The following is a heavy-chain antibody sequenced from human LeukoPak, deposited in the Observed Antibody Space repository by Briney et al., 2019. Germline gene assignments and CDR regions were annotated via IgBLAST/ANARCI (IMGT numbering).Heavy chain of an antibody. CDR2: IYYSGST. CDR3: ARHEYSGSYYGLSWFDP. CDR1: GGSISSSGYY. J-gene: IGHJ5*02. V-gene: IGHV4-39*01. Sequence: SETLSLTCTACGGSISSSGYYWGWIRQPPGKGLEWIASIYYSGSTYYNPSLKSRVTISVDTSKNQLSLKLSSLTAADTAVYYCARHEYSGSYYGLSWFDPWGQGTLVTVSS. D-gene: IGHD1-26*01.